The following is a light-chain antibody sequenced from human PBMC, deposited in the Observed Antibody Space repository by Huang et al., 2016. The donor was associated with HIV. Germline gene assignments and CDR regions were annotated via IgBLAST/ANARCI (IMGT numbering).Light chain of an antibody. J-gene: IGKJ2*01. V-gene: IGKV3-15*01. CDR3: QQYNNWPYT. CDR2: GAS. CDR1: QSVSSN. Sequence: EIVMTQSPATLSVSPGERATLSCRASQSVSSNLAWYQQKPVQAPRLLIYGASTRATGIPARFSGSVSGTEFTLTFSSLQSEDFAVYYCQQYNNWPYTFGQGTKLEIK.